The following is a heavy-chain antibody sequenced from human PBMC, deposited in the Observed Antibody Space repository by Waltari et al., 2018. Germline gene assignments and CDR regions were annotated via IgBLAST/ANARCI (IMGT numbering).Heavy chain of an antibody. CDR3: ARGGSGYDAGRFDS. CDR1: GARVPSGSPP. V-gene: IGHV6-1*01. J-gene: IGHJ4*02. D-gene: IGHD3-16*01. CDR2: TYSRSKWYS. Sequence: QVQLQQSGPGLVKPSETLSLTCAISGARVPSGSPPWTWTRQSPSRGLEWLGRTYSRSKWYSDSAISVKSRITINADTSKNQFSLHLNSVTPEDTSVYFCARGGSGYDAGRFDSWGQGTLVTVSS.